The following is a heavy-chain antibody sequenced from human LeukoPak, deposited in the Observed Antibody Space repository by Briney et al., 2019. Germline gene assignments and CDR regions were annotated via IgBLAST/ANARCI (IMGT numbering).Heavy chain of an antibody. D-gene: IGHD2-2*01. CDR1: GITFSSYG. CDR3: ARDPAAMYWFDP. V-gene: IGHV3-30*03. J-gene: IGHJ5*02. CDR2: ISYDGSNK. Sequence: PGGSLRLSCAASGITFSSYGMHWVRQAPGKGLEWVAVISYDGSNKYYADSVKGRFTISRDNFKNTLYLQMNSLRAEDTAVYYCARDPAAMYWFDPWGQGTLVTVSS.